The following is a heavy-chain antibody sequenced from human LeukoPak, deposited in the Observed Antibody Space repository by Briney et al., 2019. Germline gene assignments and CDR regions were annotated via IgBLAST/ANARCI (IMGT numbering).Heavy chain of an antibody. J-gene: IGHJ4*02. V-gene: IGHV4-59*01. CDR2: IYYSGST. CDR3: ARGHSGTFDY. Sequence: PSETLSLTCTVSGGSISSYYWSWIRQPPGKGLDGIGYIYYSGSTNYNPSLTSRVTISVDTSKNQFFLKLSSVTAADTAVYYCARGHSGTFDYWGQGTLVTVSS. D-gene: IGHD2-15*01. CDR1: GGSISSYY.